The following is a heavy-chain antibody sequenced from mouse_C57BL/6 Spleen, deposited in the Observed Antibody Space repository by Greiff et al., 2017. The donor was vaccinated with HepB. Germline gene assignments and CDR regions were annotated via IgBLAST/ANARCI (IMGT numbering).Heavy chain of an antibody. D-gene: IGHD1-1*01. CDR3: ARGGTVVDAMDY. CDR2: ISSGSSTI. J-gene: IGHJ4*01. CDR1: GFTFSDYG. V-gene: IGHV5-17*01. Sequence: DVKLVESGGGLVKPGGSLKLSCAASGFTFSDYGMHWVRQAPEKGLEWVAYISSGSSTIYYADTVKGRFTISRDNAKNTLFLQMTSLRSEDTAMYYCARGGTVVDAMDYWGQGTSVTVSS.